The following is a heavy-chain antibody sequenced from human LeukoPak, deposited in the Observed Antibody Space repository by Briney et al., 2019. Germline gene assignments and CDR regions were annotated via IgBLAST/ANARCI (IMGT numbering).Heavy chain of an antibody. CDR2: INPKSGGT. CDR1: GYTFTGYY. Sequence: GASVTVSCKPSGYTFTGYYMHWVRQAPAQGLEWMGWINPKSGGTNYAQKFQGRVTMTRDTSISTAYMELSGLRSDDTAVYYCARGDAFDVWGQGTMVTVSS. J-gene: IGHJ3*01. CDR3: ARGDAFDV. V-gene: IGHV1-2*02.